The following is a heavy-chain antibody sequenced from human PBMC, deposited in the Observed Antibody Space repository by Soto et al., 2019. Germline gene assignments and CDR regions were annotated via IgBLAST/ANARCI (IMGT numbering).Heavy chain of an antibody. Sequence: SETLSLTCTVSGGSISSYYWSWIRQPPGKGLEWIGYIYYSGSTNYNPSLKSRVTISVDTSKNQFSLKLSSVTAADTAVYYCARAGGSYYAGVEYFQHWGQGTLVTVSS. V-gene: IGHV4-59*01. J-gene: IGHJ1*01. CDR1: GGSISSYY. D-gene: IGHD1-26*01. CDR3: ARAGGSYYAGVEYFQH. CDR2: IYYSGST.